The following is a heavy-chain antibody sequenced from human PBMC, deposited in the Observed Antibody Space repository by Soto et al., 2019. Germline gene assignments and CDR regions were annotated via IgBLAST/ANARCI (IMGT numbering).Heavy chain of an antibody. CDR1: CGSIRSYY. Sequence: SETLSLTCTVSCGSIRSYYWSWIRQPPGKGLEWIGYIYYSGSTNYNPSLKSRVTISVDTSKNQFSLKLSSVTAADTAVYYCAKSRYSGYDSLDYWGQGTLVTVS. J-gene: IGHJ4*02. CDR2: IYYSGST. D-gene: IGHD5-12*01. V-gene: IGHV4-59*08. CDR3: AKSRYSGYDSLDY.